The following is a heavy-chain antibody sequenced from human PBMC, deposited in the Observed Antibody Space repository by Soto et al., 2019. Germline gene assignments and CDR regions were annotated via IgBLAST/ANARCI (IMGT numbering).Heavy chain of an antibody. D-gene: IGHD3-16*01. CDR1: GIEFSNYA. V-gene: IGHV3-23*01. J-gene: IGHJ4*02. CDR3: AKDGNWLDVYYDV. CDR2: VSASGRSR. Sequence: EVQLLESGGGLVQPGGSLRLSCVGSGIEFSNYAMSWVRQAPGKGLEWVSIVSASGRSRYHADSVKGRFTISRDNSKNTLYLHMTNLRAEDMAVYYCAKDGNWLDVYYDVWGQGTPVTVSS.